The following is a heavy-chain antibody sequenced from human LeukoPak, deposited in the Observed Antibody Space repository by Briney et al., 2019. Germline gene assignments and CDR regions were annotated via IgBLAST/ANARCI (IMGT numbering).Heavy chain of an antibody. V-gene: IGHV1-18*01. D-gene: IGHD6-13*01. CDR1: GYTFTSYG. Sequence: ASVKVSCKASGYTFTSYGISWVRQAPGQGLEWTGWIGAYNGNTNYAQNLQGRVTMTTDTSTSTAYMELRSLRFDDTAVYYCARDPIWASSWYRGGFDYWGQGTLVTVSS. J-gene: IGHJ4*02. CDR3: ARDPIWASSWYRGGFDY. CDR2: IGAYNGNT.